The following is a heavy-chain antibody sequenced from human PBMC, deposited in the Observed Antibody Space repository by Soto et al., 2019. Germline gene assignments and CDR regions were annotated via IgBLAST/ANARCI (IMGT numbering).Heavy chain of an antibody. V-gene: IGHV3-74*01. D-gene: IGHD1-26*01. CDR3: ARGGAMGVDY. Sequence: GSLRLSCTASGFHFNTHRVHWVRQAPGKGLVWVSRIYFDGITTNYADSVKGRLTVSRDNAKNTVYLHVNTLRDEDTAVYYCARGGAMGVDYWGQGTLVTVSS. J-gene: IGHJ4*02. CDR2: IYFDGITT. CDR1: GFHFNTHR.